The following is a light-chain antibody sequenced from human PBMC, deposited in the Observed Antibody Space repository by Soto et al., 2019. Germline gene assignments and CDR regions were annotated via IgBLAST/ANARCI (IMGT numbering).Light chain of an antibody. CDR2: AAS. CDR1: QSINSY. V-gene: IGKV1-39*01. Sequence: DIQMTQSPSSLSASVGDRVTINCRASQSINSYLNWYQQKPGKAPKLLIYAASSLQSGVPSRFSGSGSGTDFTLTISSLQPEDFATYYCQQSYSIPYTFGQGTKLEIK. J-gene: IGKJ2*01. CDR3: QQSYSIPYT.